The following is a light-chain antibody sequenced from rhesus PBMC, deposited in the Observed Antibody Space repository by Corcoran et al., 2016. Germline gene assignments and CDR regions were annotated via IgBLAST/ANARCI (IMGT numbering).Light chain of an antibody. Sequence: DIQMTQSPSSLSVSVGDRVTITCQASQGISNNLVWYQQKPGKVPKLLIYAASTLQSGVPSRFSGSGSGTDFTLTISSLQPEDFATYDCQHGCGTPYSFGLGTKVEIK. CDR3: QHGCGTPYS. V-gene: IGKV1S17*01. J-gene: IGKJ2*01. CDR1: QGISNN. CDR2: AAS.